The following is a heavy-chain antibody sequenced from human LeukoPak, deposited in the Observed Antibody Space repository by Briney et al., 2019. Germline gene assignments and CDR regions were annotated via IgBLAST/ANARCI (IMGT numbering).Heavy chain of an antibody. V-gene: IGHV4-59*08. CDR2: IYYSGST. CDR3: ARVRIAARTSSYYFDY. D-gene: IGHD6-6*01. CDR1: GGSISSYY. Sequence: SETLSLTCTVSGGSISSYYWSWIRQPPGKGLEWIGYIYYSGSTNYNPSLKSRVTISVDTSKNQFSLKLSSVTAADTAVYYCARVRIAARTSSYYFDYWGQGTLVTVSS. J-gene: IGHJ4*02.